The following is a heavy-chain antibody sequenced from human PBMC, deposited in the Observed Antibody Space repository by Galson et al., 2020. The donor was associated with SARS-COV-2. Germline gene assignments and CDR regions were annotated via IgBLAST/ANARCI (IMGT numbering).Heavy chain of an antibody. J-gene: IGHJ4*02. D-gene: IGHD2-15*01. CDR1: GFTFSSYA. CDR3: ARDRIFPYYFDY. Sequence: GESLKISCAASGFTFSSYAMHWVRQAPGKGLEWVAVISYDGSNKYYADSVKGRFTISRDNSKNTLYLQMNSLRAEDTAVYYCARDRIFPYYFDYWGQGTLVTVSS. CDR2: ISYDGSNK. V-gene: IGHV3-30*04.